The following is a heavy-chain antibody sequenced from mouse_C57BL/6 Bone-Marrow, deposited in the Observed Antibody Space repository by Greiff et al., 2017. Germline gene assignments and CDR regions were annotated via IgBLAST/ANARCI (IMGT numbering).Heavy chain of an antibody. Sequence: EVKLVESGGDLVKPGGSLKLSCAASGFTFSSYGMSWVRQTPDKRLEWVATISSGGSYTYYPDSVKGRFTISRDNAKNTLYLQMSSLKSEDTAMYYCARHLYYGSWFAYWGQGTLVTVSA. D-gene: IGHD1-1*01. J-gene: IGHJ3*01. CDR2: ISSGGSYT. V-gene: IGHV5-6*01. CDR3: ARHLYYGSWFAY. CDR1: GFTFSSYG.